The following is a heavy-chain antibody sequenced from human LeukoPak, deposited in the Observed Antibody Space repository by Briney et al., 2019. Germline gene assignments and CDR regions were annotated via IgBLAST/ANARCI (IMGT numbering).Heavy chain of an antibody. CDR1: GFTFSSYW. CDR3: AKDSKRWKTYYYEAGSYYFDY. CDR2: IKKDGSEK. J-gene: IGHJ4*02. D-gene: IGHD3-10*01. V-gene: IGHV3-7*01. Sequence: GGSLRLSCAASGFTFSSYWMSWVRQAPGKGLEWVANIKKDGSEKYYVDSVKGRFTISRDNAKNSLYLQMNSLRPEDTAVYYCAKDSKRWKTYYYEAGSYYFDYWGQGTRVTVSS.